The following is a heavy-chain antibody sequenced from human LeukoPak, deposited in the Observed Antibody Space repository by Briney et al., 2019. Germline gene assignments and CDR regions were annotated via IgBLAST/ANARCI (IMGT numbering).Heavy chain of an antibody. Sequence: SETLSLTCAVHGGSFSGYCWSWIRQPPGKGLEWVGEINHSGSTNYYPSLKSRVTISVDTSKHKFSLKLRSVTAGDTARYYCASLGIMMTLRRDIVQNWFDPWGPGTLVTVSS. CDR1: GGSFSGYC. J-gene: IGHJ5*02. V-gene: IGHV4-34*01. D-gene: IGHD3-16*02. CDR2: INHSGST. CDR3: ASLGIMMTLRRDIVQNWFDP.